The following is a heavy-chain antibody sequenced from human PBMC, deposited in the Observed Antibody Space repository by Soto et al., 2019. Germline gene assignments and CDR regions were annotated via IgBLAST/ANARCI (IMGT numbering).Heavy chain of an antibody. V-gene: IGHV5-51*01. CDR3: ARLPSSGWHGYYFDY. J-gene: IGHJ4*02. Sequence: GESLKNFWKGFGYRFTNYWNGWVRQMPGKGLEWMGIIYPGDSDTRYSPSFQGQVTISADKSISTAYLQWSSLKASDTAMYYCARLPSSGWHGYYFDYWGQGTLVTVSS. CDR2: IYPGDSDT. D-gene: IGHD6-19*01. CDR1: GYRFTNYW.